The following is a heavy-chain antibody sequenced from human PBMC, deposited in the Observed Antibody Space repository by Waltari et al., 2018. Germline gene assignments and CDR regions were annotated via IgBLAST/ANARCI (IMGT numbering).Heavy chain of an antibody. Sequence: EVQLLESGGDLVQPGGSLRISCEVSGFTFGRFAMSWVRQASGRVLEWVSAVSTTGVTTYYADSVKGRYTISRDNSKNTLYLQMNSLRAEDTAVYYCAFVGMGNVYWGQGTLVTVSS. V-gene: IGHV3-23*01. CDR1: GFTFGRFA. J-gene: IGHJ4*02. D-gene: IGHD1-20*01. CDR3: AFVGMGNVY. CDR2: VSTTGVTT.